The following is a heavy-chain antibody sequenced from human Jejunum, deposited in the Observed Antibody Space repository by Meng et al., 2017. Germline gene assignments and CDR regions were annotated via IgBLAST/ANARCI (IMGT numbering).Heavy chain of an antibody. Sequence: QVHLTGSGPGLVRPSETLSLICTVSGGSVGRAGYQWGWIRQPPGRGLEWIGYANTNYNPSLKRRVTISLDTSRNLFSLSLTSVTAADTAVYYCARDSMGSLDYWGQGILVTVSS. J-gene: IGHJ4*02. V-gene: IGHV4-61*08. CDR3: ARDSMGSLDY. D-gene: IGHD1-26*01. CDR1: GGSVGRAGYQ. CDR2: ANT.